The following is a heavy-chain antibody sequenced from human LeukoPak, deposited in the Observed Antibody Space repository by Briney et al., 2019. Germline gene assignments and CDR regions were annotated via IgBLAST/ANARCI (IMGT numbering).Heavy chain of an antibody. CDR1: GGSFSGYY. D-gene: IGHD3-10*01. CDR2: INHSGST. J-gene: IGHJ6*03. V-gene: IGHV4-34*01. Sequence: SETLSLTCAVYGGSFSGYYWSWIRQPPGKGLEWIGEINHSGSTNYNPSLKSRVTISVDTSKNQFSLKLSSVTAADTAVYYCARRGFNYGSGSYYNYRYYYMDVWGKGTTVTISS. CDR3: ARRGFNYGSGSYYNYRYYYMDV.